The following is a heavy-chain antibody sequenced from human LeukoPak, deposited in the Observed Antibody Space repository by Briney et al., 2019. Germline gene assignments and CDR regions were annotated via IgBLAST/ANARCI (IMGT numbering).Heavy chain of an antibody. V-gene: IGHV3-48*01. CDR2: ISSSSSTI. CDR1: GFTFSSYS. Sequence: GGSLRLSCAASGFTFSSYSMNWVRQAPGRGLEWVSYISSSSSTIYYADSVRGRFTISRDNAKNSLYLQMNSLRAEDTALYYCANWATELGYLYWGQGTLVTVSS. CDR3: ANWATELGYLY. D-gene: IGHD1-7*01. J-gene: IGHJ4*02.